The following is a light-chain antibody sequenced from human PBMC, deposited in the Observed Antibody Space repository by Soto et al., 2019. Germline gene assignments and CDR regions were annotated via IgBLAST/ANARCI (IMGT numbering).Light chain of an antibody. J-gene: IGKJ3*01. CDR3: QQYGSSPFT. CDR1: QSVNSN. Sequence: EIVMTQSPATLSVSPGERATLSCRASQSVNSNLAWYKQKPGQAPRLLIYGASTRATGIPARFSGSGSGTEFTLAISSLQSEDFAVYYCQQYGSSPFTFGPGTKVDIK. V-gene: IGKV3-15*01. CDR2: GAS.